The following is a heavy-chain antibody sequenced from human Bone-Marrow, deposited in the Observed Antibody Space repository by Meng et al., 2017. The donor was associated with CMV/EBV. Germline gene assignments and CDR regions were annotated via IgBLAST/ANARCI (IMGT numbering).Heavy chain of an antibody. V-gene: IGHV4-39*07. CDR2: IYYSGST. D-gene: IGHD3-3*01. Sequence: SETLSLTCTVSGDSISSSSYYWGWIRQPPGKGLEWIGSIYYSGSTYYNPSLKSRVTISVDTSKNQFSLKLSSVTAADTAVYYCARSEYDFWSGSDYYYGMDVWGQGTTVTVSS. CDR3: ARSEYDFWSGSDYYYGMDV. CDR1: GDSISSSSYY. J-gene: IGHJ6*02.